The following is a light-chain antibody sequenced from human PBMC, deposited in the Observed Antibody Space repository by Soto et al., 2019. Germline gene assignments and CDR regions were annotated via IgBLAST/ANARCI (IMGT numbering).Light chain of an antibody. J-gene: IGKJ1*01. V-gene: IGKV3-20*01. CDR2: GAS. CDR1: QSVSSSY. CDR3: QQYGSSLTWT. Sequence: EIVLTQSPGTLSLSPGERATLYCRASQSVSSSYLAWYQQKPVQAPRLLIYGASSRATGIPDRFSGSGSGTDFTLTISRLEPEDFAVYYCQQYGSSLTWTFGQGTKVDIK.